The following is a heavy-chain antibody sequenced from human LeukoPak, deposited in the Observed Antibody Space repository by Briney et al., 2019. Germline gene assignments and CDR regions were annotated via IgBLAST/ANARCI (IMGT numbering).Heavy chain of an antibody. V-gene: IGHV4-59*01. Sequence: SETLSLTCTVSGGSISSYYWSWIRQPPGKGLEWIGYIYYSGSTNYNPSLKSRVAISVDTSKNQFSLKLSSVTAADTAVYYCARLQGSWFDPWGQGTLVTVSS. CDR3: ARLQGSWFDP. CDR1: GGSISSYY. CDR2: IYYSGST. D-gene: IGHD3-10*01. J-gene: IGHJ5*02.